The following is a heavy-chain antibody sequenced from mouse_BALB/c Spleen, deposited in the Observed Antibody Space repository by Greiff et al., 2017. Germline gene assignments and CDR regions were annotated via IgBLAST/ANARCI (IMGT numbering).Heavy chain of an antibody. CDR1: GYTFTDYN. J-gene: IGHJ2*01. D-gene: IGHD4-1*01. CDR2: IYPYNGGT. CDR3: AGANWEYFDY. Sequence: EVKLMESGPELVKPGASVKISCKASGYTFTDYNMHWVKQSHGKSLEWIGYIYPYNGGTGYNQKFKSKATLTVDNSSSTAYMELRSLTSEDSAVYYCAGANWEYFDYWGQGTTLTVSS. V-gene: IGHV1S29*02.